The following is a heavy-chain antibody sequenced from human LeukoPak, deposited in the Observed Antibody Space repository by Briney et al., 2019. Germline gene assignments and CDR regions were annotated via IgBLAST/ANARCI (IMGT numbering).Heavy chain of an antibody. D-gene: IGHD1-26*01. V-gene: IGHV3-48*03. CDR1: GFTFSSCE. J-gene: IGHJ4*02. Sequence: GGSLRLSCAASGFTFSSCEMNWVRQAPGKGLEWVSYIRSSGSTIYYADSVEGRFTISRDNAKNSLYLQMNSLRAEDTAVYYCARVGAGATTSGFFDYWGQGTLVTVSS. CDR3: ARVGAGATTSGFFDY. CDR2: IRSSGSTI.